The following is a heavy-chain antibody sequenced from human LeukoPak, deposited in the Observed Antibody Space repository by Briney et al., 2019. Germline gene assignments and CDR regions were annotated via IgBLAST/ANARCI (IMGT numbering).Heavy chain of an antibody. J-gene: IGHJ4*02. Sequence: SGGSLRLSCAASGFTFDDYGLSWVRQAPGKGPEWVSTINWNGGSTGYADSVKGRFTISRDNAKNSLYLQMNSLRAEDTALYHCARVSDISVAAYFDYWGQGTLVTVSS. CDR2: INWNGGST. CDR1: GFTFDDYG. D-gene: IGHD6-19*01. CDR3: ARVSDISVAAYFDY. V-gene: IGHV3-20*01.